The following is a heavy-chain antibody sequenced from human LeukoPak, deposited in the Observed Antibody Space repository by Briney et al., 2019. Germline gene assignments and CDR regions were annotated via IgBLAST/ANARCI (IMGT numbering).Heavy chain of an antibody. Sequence: SETLSLTCTVSGGSISSYYWSWIRQPAGKGLEWIGRIYTSGSTNYNPSLRSRVTMSVDTSKNQFSLKLSSVTAADTAVYYCARRDSSGWYPDYWGQGTLVTVSS. CDR2: IYTSGST. CDR3: ARRDSSGWYPDY. J-gene: IGHJ4*02. CDR1: GGSISSYY. D-gene: IGHD6-19*01. V-gene: IGHV4-4*07.